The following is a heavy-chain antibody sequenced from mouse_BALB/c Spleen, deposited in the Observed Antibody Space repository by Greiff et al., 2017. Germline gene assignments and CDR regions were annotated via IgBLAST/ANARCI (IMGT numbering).Heavy chain of an antibody. J-gene: IGHJ3*01. V-gene: IGHV1S81*02. CDR1: GYTFTSYW. Sequence: QVQLQQPGAELVKPGASVKLSCKASGYTFTSYWMHWVKQRPGQGLEWIGEINPSNGRTNYNEKFKSKATLTVDKSSSTAYMQLSSLTSEDSAVYYCARKGKFDGLAYWGQGTLVTVSA. CDR2: INPSNGRT. D-gene: IGHD3-1*01. CDR3: ARKGKFDGLAY.